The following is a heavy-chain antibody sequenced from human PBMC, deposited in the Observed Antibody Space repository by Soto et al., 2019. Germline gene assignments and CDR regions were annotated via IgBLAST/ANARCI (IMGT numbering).Heavy chain of an antibody. D-gene: IGHD4-4*01. J-gene: IGHJ6*03. CDR1: GFTFSSYA. CDR2: ISGSGGSR. V-gene: IGHV3-23*01. Sequence: GGSLRLSCAASGFTFSSYAMSWVRQAPGRGLEWVSAISGSGGSRYYADSVKGRFTISRDNSKNTLYLQMNSLRAEDTAVYFCARVDYSKNGGYYYYMDVWGKGTTVTLAS. CDR3: ARVDYSKNGGYYYYMDV.